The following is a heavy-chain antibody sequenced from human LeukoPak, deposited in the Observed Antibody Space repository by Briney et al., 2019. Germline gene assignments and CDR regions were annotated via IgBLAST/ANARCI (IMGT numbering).Heavy chain of an antibody. D-gene: IGHD3-10*01. V-gene: IGHV1-18*01. Sequence: GASVKVSCKASGYTFTSYGISWVRQAPGQGLEWMGWISAYNGNTNYAQKLQGRVTMTTDTSTSTAYMELRSLRSDDTAVYYCARDSFSYYGSGSYETTYNWFDPWGQGTLVTVSS. CDR1: GYTFTSYG. CDR2: ISAYNGNT. CDR3: ARDSFSYYGSGSYETTYNWFDP. J-gene: IGHJ5*02.